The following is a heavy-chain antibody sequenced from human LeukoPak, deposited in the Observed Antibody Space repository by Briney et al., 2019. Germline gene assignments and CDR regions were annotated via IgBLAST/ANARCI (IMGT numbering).Heavy chain of an antibody. J-gene: IGHJ6*04. V-gene: IGHV3-7*03. CDR3: RVVVVPAASDYYYGMDV. Sequence: GRSLRLSCSASGFTFSSYAMHWVRQAPGKGLEWVANIKQDGSEKYYVDSVKGRFTISRDNAKNSLYLQMNSLRAEDTVVYYCRVVVVPAASDYYYGMDVWGKGTTVTVSS. D-gene: IGHD2-2*01. CDR2: IKQDGSEK. CDR1: GFTFSSYA.